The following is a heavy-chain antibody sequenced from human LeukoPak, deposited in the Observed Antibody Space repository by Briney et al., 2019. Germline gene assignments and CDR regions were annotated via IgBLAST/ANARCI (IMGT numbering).Heavy chain of an antibody. J-gene: IGHJ5*02. CDR2: ISWNSGSI. V-gene: IGHV3-9*01. CDR1: GFTFDDYA. Sequence: GGSLRLSCAASGFTFDDYAMHWVRQAPGKGLEWVSGISWNSGSIGYADSVKGRFTISRDNAKNSLYLQMNSLRAEDTALYYCAKDKGRAAAGTCWFDPWGQGTLVTVSS. CDR3: AKDKGRAAAGTCWFDP. D-gene: IGHD6-13*01.